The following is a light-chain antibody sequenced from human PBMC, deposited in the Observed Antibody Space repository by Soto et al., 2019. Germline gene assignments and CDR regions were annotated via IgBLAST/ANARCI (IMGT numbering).Light chain of an antibody. V-gene: IGLV2-8*01. J-gene: IGLJ3*02. CDR3: SSYAGSNNWV. CDR1: SSDVGGYKY. Sequence: QSVLTQPPSASGSLGQSVPISCTGTSSDVGGYKYVSWYQQHPGKAPKVMIYEVNKRPSGVPDRFSGSKSGNTASLTVSGLQAEDEADYYGSSYAGSNNWVFGGGTQLTVL. CDR2: EVN.